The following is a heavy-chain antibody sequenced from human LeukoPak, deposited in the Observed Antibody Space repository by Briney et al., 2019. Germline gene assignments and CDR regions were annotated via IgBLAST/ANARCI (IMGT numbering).Heavy chain of an antibody. CDR3: ARDADRPYFDY. CDR2: INTDGTST. D-gene: IGHD3-22*01. J-gene: IGHJ4*02. CDR1: GFTFSNYW. Sequence: SGGSLRLSCAASGFTFSNYWMHWVRQAPGKGLVWVSRINTDGTSTSYADSVKGRFTISRDNAKNTLYLQMNSLRAEDTAVYYCARDADRPYFDYWGQGTLVTVSS. V-gene: IGHV3-74*01.